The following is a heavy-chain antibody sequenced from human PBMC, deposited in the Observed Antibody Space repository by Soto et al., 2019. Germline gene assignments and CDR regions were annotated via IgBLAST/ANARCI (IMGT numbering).Heavy chain of an antibody. J-gene: IGHJ3*02. CDR3: ARVSGDYDFWSGYYRRGAFDI. CDR2: IKQDGSEK. V-gene: IGHV3-7*01. Sequence: GGSLRLSCAASGFTFSSYWMSWVRQAPGKGLEWVANIKQDGSEKYYVDSVKGRFTISRDNAKNSLYLQMNSLRAEDTAVYYCARVSGDYDFWSGYYRRGAFDIWGKGTMDTVSS. CDR1: GFTFSSYW. D-gene: IGHD3-3*01.